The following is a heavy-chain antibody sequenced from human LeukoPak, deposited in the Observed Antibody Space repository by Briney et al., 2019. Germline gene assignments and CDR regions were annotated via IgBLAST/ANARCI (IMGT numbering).Heavy chain of an antibody. V-gene: IGHV3-21*01. D-gene: IGHD4-17*01. CDR2: ISSSSSYT. Sequence: MAGGSLRLSCAASGFTFSSYSMNWVRQAPGKGLEWVSSISSSSSYTYYADSVKGRFTISRDNAKNSLYLQMNSLRGEDTAVYYCARVHGDYRIDYWGQGTLVTVSS. CDR3: ARVHGDYRIDY. J-gene: IGHJ4*02. CDR1: GFTFSSYS.